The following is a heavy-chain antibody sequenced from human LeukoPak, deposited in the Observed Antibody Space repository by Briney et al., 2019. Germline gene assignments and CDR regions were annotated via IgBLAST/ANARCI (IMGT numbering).Heavy chain of an antibody. CDR2: ISSSGSTI. CDR3: ASTEGSYDILTGYYHNDY. J-gene: IGHJ4*02. CDR1: GFTFSSYE. D-gene: IGHD3-9*01. V-gene: IGHV3-48*03. Sequence: GGSLRLSCAVSGFTFSSYEMNWVRQAPGKGLEWVSYISSSGSTIYYADSVKGRFTISRDNAKNSLYLQMNSLRAEDTAVYYCASTEGSYDILTGYYHNDYWGQGTLVTVSS.